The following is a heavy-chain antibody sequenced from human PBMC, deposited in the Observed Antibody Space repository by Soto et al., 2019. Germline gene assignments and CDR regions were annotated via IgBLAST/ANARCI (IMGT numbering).Heavy chain of an antibody. J-gene: IGHJ3*02. CDR3: ARESSDTAMVRRDAFDI. CDR1: GGSFSGYY. D-gene: IGHD5-18*01. CDR2: INHSGST. Sequence: SETLSLTCAVYGGSFSGYYWSWIRQPPGKGLEWIGEINHSGSTNYNPSLKSRVTISVDTSKNQFSLKLSSVTAADTAVYYCARESSDTAMVRRDAFDIWGQGTMVTVSS. V-gene: IGHV4-34*01.